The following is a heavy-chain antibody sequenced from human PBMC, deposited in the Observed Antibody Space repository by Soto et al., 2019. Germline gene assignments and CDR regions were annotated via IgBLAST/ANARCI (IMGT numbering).Heavy chain of an antibody. J-gene: IGHJ6*01. V-gene: IGHV1-69*12. CDR1: GGTFRSSA. CDR2: IMPVFPTP. D-gene: IGHD3-3*02. Sequence: QVQLVKSGAEVKKPGSSVKVSCKTSGGTFRSSAISWVQQAPGQGIEWMGGIMPVFPTPDYAQKFQGRVTITADESTGTAYMELSSLRSEDTAVYYCARDKDRQQLGGNYYYIMDVWGQGTTVSVSS. CDR3: ARDKDRQQLGGNYYYIMDV.